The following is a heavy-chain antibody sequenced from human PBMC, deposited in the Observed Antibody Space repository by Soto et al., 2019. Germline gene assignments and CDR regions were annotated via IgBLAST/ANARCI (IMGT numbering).Heavy chain of an antibody. CDR1: GYTFTGYY. D-gene: IGHD2-2*01. CDR2: INPNSGDT. V-gene: IGHV1-2*02. Sequence: GASLKVSCKSSGYTFTGYYMHWVRQAPGQGLEWMGWINPNSGDTNYAQKFQGRVTMTRDTSISTAYMELSRLRSDDTAVYYCARPTVPAAIRVYYYGMDVWGQGTTVTVSS. CDR3: ARPTVPAAIRVYYYGMDV. J-gene: IGHJ6*02.